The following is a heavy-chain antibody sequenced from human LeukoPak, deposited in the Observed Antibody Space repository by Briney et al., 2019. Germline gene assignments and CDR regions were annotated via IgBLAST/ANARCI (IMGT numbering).Heavy chain of an antibody. CDR1: GGSISSYH. J-gene: IGHJ4*02. V-gene: IGHV4-59*01. CDR3: ARYRGYSYGYDFDY. CDR2: IYYSGST. D-gene: IGHD5-18*01. Sequence: SETLSLTCSGSGGSISSYHWSWIRQPPRKGLEGIGYIYYSGSTNYNPPLKSRVTTSVDTSNNQSSLRLSSVTAADTAVYYCARYRGYSYGYDFDYWGQGTLVTVPS.